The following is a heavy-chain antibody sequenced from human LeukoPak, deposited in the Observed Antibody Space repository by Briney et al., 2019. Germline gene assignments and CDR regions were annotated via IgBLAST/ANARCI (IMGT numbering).Heavy chain of an antibody. CDR2: IRSKAYGGTT. V-gene: IGHV3-49*04. CDR3: TRDQRGSYYDILTALGTDY. J-gene: IGHJ4*02. Sequence: GGSLRLSCTASGFTFGDYAMSWVRQAPGKGLEWVGFIRSKAYGGTTEYAASVKGRFTISRDDSKSIAYLQMNSLKTEDTAVYYCTRDQRGSYYDILTALGTDYWGQGTLVTVSS. CDR1: GFTFGDYA. D-gene: IGHD3-9*01.